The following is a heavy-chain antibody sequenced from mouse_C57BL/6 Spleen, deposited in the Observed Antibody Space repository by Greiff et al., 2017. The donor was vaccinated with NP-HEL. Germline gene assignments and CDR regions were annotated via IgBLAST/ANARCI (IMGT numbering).Heavy chain of an antibody. CDR3: ASLMVTTADFDY. V-gene: IGHV1-64*01. CDR2: IHPNSGST. CDR1: GYTFTSYW. Sequence: QVKLQQPGAELVKPGASVKLSCKASGYTFTSYWMHWVKQRPGQGLEWIGMIHPNSGSTNYNEKFKSKATLTVDKSSSTAYMQLSSLTSEDSAVYYCASLMVTTADFDYWGQGTTLTVSS. J-gene: IGHJ2*01. D-gene: IGHD2-2*01.